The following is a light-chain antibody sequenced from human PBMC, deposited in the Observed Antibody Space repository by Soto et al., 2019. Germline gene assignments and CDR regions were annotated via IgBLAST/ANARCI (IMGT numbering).Light chain of an antibody. V-gene: IGKV3-11*01. J-gene: IGKJ1*01. CDR2: GAS. Sequence: EVVLTQSPATLSLSPGERATLSCRASENVRTFVDWYQQKPGQAPSLLICGASNRATGIPARFSGSGSGTDFTLTICNLEPEDFAVYYCLQHSHWPPWTFGQGTRVEIQ. CDR3: LQHSHWPPWT. CDR1: ENVRTF.